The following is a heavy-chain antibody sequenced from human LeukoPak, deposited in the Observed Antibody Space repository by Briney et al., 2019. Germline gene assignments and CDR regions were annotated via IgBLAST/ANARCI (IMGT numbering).Heavy chain of an antibody. Sequence: SETLSLTCTASGYSISSGYYWGWIRQPPGKGLKWIGSIYHSGSTYYNPSLKSRVTISVDTSKNQFSLKLSSVTAADTAVYYCARDDSGYDYNWFDPWGQGTLVTVSS. CDR1: GYSISSGYY. V-gene: IGHV4-38-2*02. CDR2: IYHSGST. J-gene: IGHJ5*02. D-gene: IGHD5-12*01. CDR3: ARDDSGYDYNWFDP.